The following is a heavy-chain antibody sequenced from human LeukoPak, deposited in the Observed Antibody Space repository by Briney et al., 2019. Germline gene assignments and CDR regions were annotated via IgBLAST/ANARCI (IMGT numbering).Heavy chain of an antibody. Sequence: GRSLRLSCAASGFTFDDYAMPWVRQAPGKGLEWVSGISWNSGSIGYADSVKGRFTISRDNAKNSLYLQMNSLRAEDTALYYCAKDRYSGSYGDHDAFDIWGQGTMVTVSS. CDR3: AKDRYSGSYGDHDAFDI. V-gene: IGHV3-9*01. D-gene: IGHD1-26*01. CDR2: ISWNSGSI. J-gene: IGHJ3*02. CDR1: GFTFDDYA.